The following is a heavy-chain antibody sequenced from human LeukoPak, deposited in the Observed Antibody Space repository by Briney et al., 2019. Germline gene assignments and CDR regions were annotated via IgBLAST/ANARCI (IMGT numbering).Heavy chain of an antibody. CDR3: ARDRVGATTNFDY. CDR2: IYSGGNT. V-gene: IGHV3-53*01. Sequence: GGSLRLSCAASGFTFSSYAMSWVRQAPGKGLDWVSVIYSGGNTYYADSVKGRFTISRDNSKNTLYLQMNSLRAEDTAVYYCARDRVGATTNFDYWGQGTLVTVSS. J-gene: IGHJ4*02. D-gene: IGHD1-26*01. CDR1: GFTFSSYA.